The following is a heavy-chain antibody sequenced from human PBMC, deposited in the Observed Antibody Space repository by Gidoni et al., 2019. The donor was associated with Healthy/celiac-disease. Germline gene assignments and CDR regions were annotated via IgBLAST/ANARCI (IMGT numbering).Heavy chain of an antibody. CDR1: GFTFSSDA. Sequence: EVQLLESGGGLVQPGGSLRLSCAASGFTFSSDASSWVPPPPGKGLGWASAISGSGGRKYYADSVKGRFTISRDNSKNTLYLQMNSLRAEDTAVYYCAKDSAPSNIRFLEWRGLTYYYYMDVWGKGTTVTVSS. D-gene: IGHD3-3*01. CDR2: ISGSGGRK. CDR3: AKDSAPSNIRFLEWRGLTYYYYMDV. J-gene: IGHJ6*03. V-gene: IGHV3-23*01.